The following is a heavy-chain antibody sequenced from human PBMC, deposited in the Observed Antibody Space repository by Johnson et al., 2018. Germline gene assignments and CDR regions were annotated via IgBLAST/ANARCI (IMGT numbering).Heavy chain of an antibody. CDR1: GFTFSSYA. CDR2: ISGGGITT. Sequence: EVQLVESGGGLVQPGGSLRLSCAASGFTFSSYAMNWVRQAPGKGLEWVSAISGGGITTYYADSVKGRFTTSRDNSKNTLYLQMNSLRAEDTAVYYCARSLGLDSSGYYYGSFQHWGQGTLVTVSS. CDR3: ARSLGLDSSGYYYGSFQH. V-gene: IGHV3-23*04. J-gene: IGHJ1*01. D-gene: IGHD3-22*01.